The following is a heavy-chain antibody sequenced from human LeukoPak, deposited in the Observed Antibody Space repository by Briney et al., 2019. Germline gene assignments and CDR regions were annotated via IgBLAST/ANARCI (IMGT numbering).Heavy chain of an antibody. CDR1: GGTFSSYA. J-gene: IGHJ5*02. V-gene: IGHV1-69*13. CDR3: ATLNYYGSGSYLDWFDP. CDR2: IIPIFGTA. D-gene: IGHD3-10*01. Sequence: ASVKVSCKASGGTFSSYAISWVRQAPGQGLEWMGGIIPIFGTANYAQKFQGRVTITADESTSTAYMELSRLRSDDTAVYYCATLNYYGSGSYLDWFDPWGQGTLVTVSS.